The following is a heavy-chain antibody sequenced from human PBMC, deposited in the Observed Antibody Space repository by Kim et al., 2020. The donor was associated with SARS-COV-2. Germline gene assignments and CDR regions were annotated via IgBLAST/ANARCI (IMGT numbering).Heavy chain of an antibody. V-gene: IGHV3-21*01. CDR3: ARGEDTSFDY. J-gene: IGHJ4*02. Sequence: YIYDADSVKGRITIHRDNAKNSLYLQMNSLRAEDTAVYYCARGEDTSFDYWGQGTLVTVSS. CDR2: YI.